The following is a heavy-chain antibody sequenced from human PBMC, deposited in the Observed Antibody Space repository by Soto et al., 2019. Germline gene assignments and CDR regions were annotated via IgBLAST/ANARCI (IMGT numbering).Heavy chain of an antibody. J-gene: IGHJ4*02. CDR2: ISYDGFNK. V-gene: IGHV3-30*10. Sequence: QVHLVESGGGVVHTGRSLRLSCAASGFTFNTYAMHWVRQAAGKGLEWVAVISYDGFNKYYTDSVKGRFTISRDNSKNTLYLHMNSLKPEDSAVYYCAGVEDEGGSYYDWGQGTLVTVSS. CDR3: AGVEDEGGSYYD. CDR1: GFTFNTYA. D-gene: IGHD1-26*01.